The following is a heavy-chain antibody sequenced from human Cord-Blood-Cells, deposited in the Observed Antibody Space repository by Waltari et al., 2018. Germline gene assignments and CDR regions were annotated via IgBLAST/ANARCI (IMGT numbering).Heavy chain of an antibody. D-gene: IGHD2-2*02. V-gene: IGHV4-39*01. CDR2: IYYSGST. Sequence: QLQLQESGPGLVKPSETLSLTCTVSGGSISSSSYYWGWIRQPPGKGLEWIGSIYYSGSTYDNPALKGRVTISVDTSKNQFSLKLSSVTAADTAVYYCASGLGYCSSTSCYTGNWFDPWGQGTLVTVSS. CDR3: ASGLGYCSSTSCYTGNWFDP. J-gene: IGHJ5*02. CDR1: GGSISSSSYY.